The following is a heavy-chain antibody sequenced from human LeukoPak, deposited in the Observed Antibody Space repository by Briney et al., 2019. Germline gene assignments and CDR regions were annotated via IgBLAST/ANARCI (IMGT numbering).Heavy chain of an antibody. J-gene: IGHJ6*02. V-gene: IGHV3-33*01. CDR2: IWYDGSNK. Sequence: PGRSLRLSCAASGFTFSSYGMHWVRQAPGKGLEWVAVIWYDGSNKYYADSVKGRFTISRDNSKNTLYLQMNSLRAEDTAVYYFVRESPNDFSTGYYYYYYGMDVWGQGTTVTVSS. CDR3: VRESPNDFSTGYYYYYYGMDV. CDR1: GFTFSSYG. D-gene: IGHD3/OR15-3a*01.